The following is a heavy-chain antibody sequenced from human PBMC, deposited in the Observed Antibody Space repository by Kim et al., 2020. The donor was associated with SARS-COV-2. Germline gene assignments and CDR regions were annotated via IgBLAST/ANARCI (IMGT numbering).Heavy chain of an antibody. CDR2: T. J-gene: IGHJ4*02. V-gene: IGHV4-39*01. D-gene: IGHD2-8*01. CDR3: ARHPYHGPGY. Sequence: TSYNPSLKSRVTISVDTSKNPFSLKLSSVTAADTAVYYCARHPYHGPGYWGQGTLVTVSS.